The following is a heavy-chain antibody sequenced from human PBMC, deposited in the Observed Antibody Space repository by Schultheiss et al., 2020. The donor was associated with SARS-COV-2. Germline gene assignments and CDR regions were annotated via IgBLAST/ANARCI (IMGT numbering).Heavy chain of an antibody. CDR1: GFTFSSYA. J-gene: IGHJ3*02. CDR2: ISGSGGST. CDR3: ARLAVAEHDAFDI. V-gene: IGHV3-23*01. Sequence: GESLKISCAASGFTFSSYAMSWVRQAPGKGLEWVSAISGSGGSTYYADSVKGRFTISRDNSKNTLYLQMSSLRAEDTAVYYCARLAVAEHDAFDIWGQGTMVTVSS. D-gene: IGHD6-19*01.